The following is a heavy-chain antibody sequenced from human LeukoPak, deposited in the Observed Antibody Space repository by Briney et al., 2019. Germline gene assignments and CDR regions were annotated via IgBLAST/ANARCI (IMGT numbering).Heavy chain of an antibody. Sequence: SETLSLTCSVFGGSISSTTYYWVWIRQPPGKGLEWIGYIYYSGSTNYNPSLKSRVTISVDTSKNQFSLKLSSVTAADTAVYYCARHGRSYTDYWGQGTLVTVSS. J-gene: IGHJ4*02. CDR1: GGSISSTTYY. CDR2: IYYSGST. CDR3: ARHGRSYTDY. D-gene: IGHD3-16*02. V-gene: IGHV4-61*05.